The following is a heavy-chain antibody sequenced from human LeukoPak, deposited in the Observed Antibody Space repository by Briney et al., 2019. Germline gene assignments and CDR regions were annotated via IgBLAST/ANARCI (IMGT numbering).Heavy chain of an antibody. J-gene: IGHJ5*02. D-gene: IGHD5-12*01. Sequence: GGSLRLSCAASGSTFSSYSMNWVRQAPGKGLEWVSSISSSSSYIYYADSVKGRFTISRDNAKNSLYLQMNSLRAEDTAVYYCARDPPLRDYDVWFDPWGQGTLVTVSS. CDR3: ARDPPLRDYDVWFDP. CDR2: ISSSSSYI. V-gene: IGHV3-21*01. CDR1: GSTFSSYS.